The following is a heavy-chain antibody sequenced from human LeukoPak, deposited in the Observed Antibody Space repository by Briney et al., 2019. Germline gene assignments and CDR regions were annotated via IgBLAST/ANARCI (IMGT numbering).Heavy chain of an antibody. D-gene: IGHD6-13*01. CDR1: GFTFSSYA. Sequence: GGSLRLSCAASGFTFSSYAMSWVRQAPGKGLEWVSAISGSGGSKYYADSVKGRFTISRDNSKNTLYLQMNSLRAEDTAVYYCAKDSKKPSIYCSPDYWGQGTLVTVSS. J-gene: IGHJ4*02. CDR3: AKDSKKPSIYCSPDY. CDR2: ISGSGGSK. V-gene: IGHV3-23*01.